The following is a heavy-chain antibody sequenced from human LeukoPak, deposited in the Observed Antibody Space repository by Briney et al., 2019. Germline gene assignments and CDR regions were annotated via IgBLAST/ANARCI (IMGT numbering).Heavy chain of an antibody. CDR2: ISSSSSYI. V-gene: IGHV3-21*01. CDR1: GFTFSSYS. Sequence: GGSLRLSCAASGFTFSSYSMNWVRQAPGKGLEWVSSISSSSSYIYYADSVKGRFTISRDNAKNSLYLQMNSLRAEDTAVYYCARDLSGSSGWSEIDYWGQGTLVTVSS. D-gene: IGHD6-19*01. CDR3: ARDLSGSSGWSEIDY. J-gene: IGHJ4*02.